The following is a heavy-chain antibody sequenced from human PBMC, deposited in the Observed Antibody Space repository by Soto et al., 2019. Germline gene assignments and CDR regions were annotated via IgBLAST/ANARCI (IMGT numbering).Heavy chain of an antibody. V-gene: IGHV1-69*17. CDR2: IVPVFGIA. CDR3: TKEKKSRAQEWALDF. Sequence: QVRLVQSGAEVKKPGSSVKVSCKVSGGTFNSFPISWVRQAPGQGLEWMGGIVPVFGIANYAQEFLGRVTSTADRASTTSYMELSSLRSDDTSVYYCTKEKKSRAQEWALDFWGQGTLVTVSS. J-gene: IGHJ4*02. D-gene: IGHD2-8*01. CDR1: GGTFNSFP.